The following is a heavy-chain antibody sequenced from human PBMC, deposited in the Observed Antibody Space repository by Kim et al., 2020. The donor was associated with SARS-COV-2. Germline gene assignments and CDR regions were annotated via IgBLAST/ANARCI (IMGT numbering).Heavy chain of an antibody. J-gene: IGHJ6*03. CDR3: ARGVKVPAAIWISYYYYYMDV. Sequence: GWTKPNRGKTGYAQKFQGRVTMTRNTSISTAYMELSSLRSEDTAVYYCARGVKVPAAIWISYYYYYMDVWGKGTTVTVSS. CDR2: TKPNRGKT. D-gene: IGHD2-2*01. V-gene: IGHV1-8*01.